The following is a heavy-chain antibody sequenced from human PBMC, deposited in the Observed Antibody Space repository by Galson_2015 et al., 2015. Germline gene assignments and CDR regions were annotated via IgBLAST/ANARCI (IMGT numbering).Heavy chain of an antibody. V-gene: IGHV3-30*03. CDR1: GFTFSSYG. D-gene: IGHD2-15*01. J-gene: IGHJ4*02. CDR3: AREWWIDY. CDR2: ISYDGSNK. Sequence: SLRLSCAASGFTFSSYGMHWVRQAPGKGLEWVAVISYDGSNKYYADSVKGRFTISRDNSKNTLYLQMNSLRAEDTAVYYCAREWWIDYWGQGTLVTVSS.